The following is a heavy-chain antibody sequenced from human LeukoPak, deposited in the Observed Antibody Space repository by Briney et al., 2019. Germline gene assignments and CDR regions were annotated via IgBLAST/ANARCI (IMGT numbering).Heavy chain of an antibody. Sequence: TGGSLRLSCAASGFTFDDYGMSWVRQAPGKGLEWVSGINWNGGSTGYADSVKGRFSISRDNSKNSLYLEMNSLRTEDAAMYYCAKESGKFDYWGQGTLVAVSS. CDR1: GFTFDDYG. CDR2: INWNGGST. J-gene: IGHJ4*02. V-gene: IGHV3-20*04. CDR3: AKESGKFDY.